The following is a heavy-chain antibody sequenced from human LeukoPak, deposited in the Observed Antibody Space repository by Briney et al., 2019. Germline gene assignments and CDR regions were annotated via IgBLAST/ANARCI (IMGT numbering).Heavy chain of an antibody. CDR3: AKSGYNRFDY. V-gene: IGHV3-48*03. D-gene: IGHD5-24*01. CDR2: ISSSGSTT. Sequence: GGSLRLSCAASGFTFSSYEMNWVRQAPGKGLEWVSYISSSGSTTYYADSVKGRFTISRDNSKNTLYLQMNSLRAEDTAVYYCAKSGYNRFDYWGQGTLVTVSS. J-gene: IGHJ4*02. CDR1: GFTFSSYE.